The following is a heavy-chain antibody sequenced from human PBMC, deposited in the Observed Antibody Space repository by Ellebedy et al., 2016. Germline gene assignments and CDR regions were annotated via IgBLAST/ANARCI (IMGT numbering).Heavy chain of an antibody. CDR2: TYYRSEWYY. D-gene: IGHD2-21*02. J-gene: IGHJ4*02. Sequence: SETLSLTCAISGDSVSSSSAAWNWIRQSPSRGLEWLGRTYYRSEWYYDYTVSVKGRITINPDTSRNQFSLLLNSVTPEDSAIYYCAREIVPSTAKSFFDYWGQGTLVTVSS. V-gene: IGHV6-1*01. CDR1: GDSVSSSSAA. CDR3: AREIVPSTAKSFFDY.